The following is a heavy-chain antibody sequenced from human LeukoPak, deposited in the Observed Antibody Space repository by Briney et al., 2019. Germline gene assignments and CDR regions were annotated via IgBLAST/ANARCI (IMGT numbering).Heavy chain of an antibody. Sequence: GGSLRLSCAASGFTFYNYAMSWVRQAPGKGLEWVSYISSSGSTIYYADSVKGRFTISRDNAKNSLYLQMNSLRAEDTAVYYCASGELSPNNWFDPWGQGTLVTVSS. CDR2: ISSSGSTI. J-gene: IGHJ5*02. D-gene: IGHD3-16*02. CDR3: ASGELSPNNWFDP. CDR1: GFTFYNYA. V-gene: IGHV3-48*03.